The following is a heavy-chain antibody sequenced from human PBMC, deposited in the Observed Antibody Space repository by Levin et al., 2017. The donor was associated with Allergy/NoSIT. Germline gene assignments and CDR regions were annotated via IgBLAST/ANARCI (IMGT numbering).Heavy chain of an antibody. Sequence: GESLKISCAASGFTFSSYGMHWVRQAPGKGLEWVAVIWYDGSNKYYADSVKGRFTISRDNSKNTLYLQMNSLRAEDTAVYYCARLVGATTKGWFDPWGQGTLVTVSS. CDR3: ARLVGATTKGWFDP. V-gene: IGHV3-33*01. D-gene: IGHD1-26*01. CDR2: IWYDGSNK. J-gene: IGHJ5*02. CDR1: GFTFSSYG.